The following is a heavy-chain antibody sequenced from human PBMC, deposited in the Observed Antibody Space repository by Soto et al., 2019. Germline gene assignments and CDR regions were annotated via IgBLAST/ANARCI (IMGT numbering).Heavy chain of an antibody. Sequence: QVQLVQSGAEVKKPWSSVKVSCKASGGIFNRYSVSWVRQAPGQGLEWMGRIIPLFGITNYAQKFQGRVMITADKSTNTAYMEVNGLRSEDTALYYCATFYGGDCTTTTCYGDFDYWGQGTLVTVTS. V-gene: IGHV1-69*02. CDR3: ATFYGGDCTTTTCYGDFDY. D-gene: IGHD2-2*01. CDR2: IIPLFGIT. J-gene: IGHJ4*02. CDR1: GGIFNRYS.